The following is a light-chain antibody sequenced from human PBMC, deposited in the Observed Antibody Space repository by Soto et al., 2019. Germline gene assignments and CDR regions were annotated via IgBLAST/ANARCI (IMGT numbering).Light chain of an antibody. CDR2: WAS. V-gene: IGKV4-1*01. J-gene: IGKJ2*01. CDR1: QSVLYSSNTKNY. Sequence: DIVMTQSPDSLAVSLGERATINCKSSQSVLYSSNTKNYLAWYQQRPGQPPKLLIYWASTRESGVPDRFSGRGSGTDFTLTITSLQAEDVAVYYCHQYESTPPTFGQGTKLEIK. CDR3: HQYESTPPT.